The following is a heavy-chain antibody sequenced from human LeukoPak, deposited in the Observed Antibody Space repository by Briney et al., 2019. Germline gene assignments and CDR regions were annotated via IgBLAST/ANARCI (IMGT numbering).Heavy chain of an antibody. Sequence: SETLSLTCAVSGYSLSSGYYWGWIRQPPGKGLDWIGSIYHSGSTYYNPSLKSRVTISVDTSKNQFSLKLSSVTAADTAVYYCASLIAPIYCSSTSCHTGHAFDIWGQGTMVTVSS. CDR2: IYHSGST. J-gene: IGHJ3*02. CDR3: ASLIAPIYCSSTSCHTGHAFDI. V-gene: IGHV4-38-2*01. CDR1: GYSLSSGYY. D-gene: IGHD2-2*02.